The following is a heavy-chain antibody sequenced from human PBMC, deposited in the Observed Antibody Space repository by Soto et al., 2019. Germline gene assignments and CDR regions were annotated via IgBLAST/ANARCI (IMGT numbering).Heavy chain of an antibody. Sequence: EVQLEESGGALVQPGRSLRLSCAASGFTFDDYAMHWVRHVLGKGLEWVSSISWNSGNIGYADSVKGRVTTSRDNAKNSLYLQMNSLRSADTALYYCARAKGGYSYGTPFDYWGQGTLVTVSS. CDR1: GFTFDDYA. CDR3: ARAKGGYSYGTPFDY. J-gene: IGHJ4*02. CDR2: ISWNSGNI. D-gene: IGHD5-18*01. V-gene: IGHV3-9*01.